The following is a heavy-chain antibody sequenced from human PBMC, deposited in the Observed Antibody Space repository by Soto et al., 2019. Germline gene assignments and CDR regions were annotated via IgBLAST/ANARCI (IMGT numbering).Heavy chain of an antibody. CDR3: ARAHILSIAAGFDP. CDR1: GFTFSSYA. J-gene: IGHJ5*02. CDR2: ISYDGSNK. D-gene: IGHD6-13*01. Sequence: PGGSLRLSCAASGFTFSSYAMHWVRQAPGKGLEWVAVISYDGSNKYYADSVKGRFTISRDNSKNTLYLQMNSLRAEDTAVYYCARAHILSIAAGFDPWGQGTLVTVSS. V-gene: IGHV3-30-3*01.